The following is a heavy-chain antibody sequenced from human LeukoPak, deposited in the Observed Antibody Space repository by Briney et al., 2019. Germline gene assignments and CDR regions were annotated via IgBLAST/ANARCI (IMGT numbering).Heavy chain of an antibody. V-gene: IGHV4-34*01. J-gene: IGHJ6*02. D-gene: IGHD3-9*01. CDR2: INHSGST. CDR1: GGSFSGYY. Sequence: PSETLSLTCAVYGGSFSGYYWSWIRQPPGEGLEWIGEINHSGSTNYNPSLKSRVTISVDTSKNQFSLKLSSVTAADTAVYYCARGPRYYDILTGYSTSYAMDVWGQGTTVTVSS. CDR3: ARGPRYYDILTGYSTSYAMDV.